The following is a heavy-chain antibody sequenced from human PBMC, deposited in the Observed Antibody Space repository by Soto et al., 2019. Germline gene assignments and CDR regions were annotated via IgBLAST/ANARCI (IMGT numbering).Heavy chain of an antibody. J-gene: IGHJ4*02. CDR1: GGSISSSSYY. V-gene: IGHV4-39*01. CDR3: ARQDRNYYDSSGYRQDY. D-gene: IGHD3-22*01. CDR2: IYYSGST. Sequence: SETLSLTCTVSGGSISSSSYYWGWIRQPPGKGLEWIGSIYYSGSTYYNPSLKSRVTISVDTSKNQFSLKLSSVTAADTAVYYCARQDRNYYDSSGYRQDYWGQGTLVTVSS.